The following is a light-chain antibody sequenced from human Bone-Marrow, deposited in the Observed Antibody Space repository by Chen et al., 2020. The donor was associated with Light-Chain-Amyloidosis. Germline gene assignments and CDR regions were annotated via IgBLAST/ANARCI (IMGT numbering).Light chain of an antibody. CDR1: SIGRKN. CDR3: QVWDSSSDHGV. Sequence: SYVLSQPPSVSVAPGQTARITCGGNSIGRKNVHWYQQKPCQAPVLVVYDDSDRPSGIPERFSGSNSGNTATLTISRVEAVDEADYYCQVWDSSSDHGVFGGGTKLTVL. J-gene: IGLJ3*02. CDR2: DDS. V-gene: IGLV3-21*02.